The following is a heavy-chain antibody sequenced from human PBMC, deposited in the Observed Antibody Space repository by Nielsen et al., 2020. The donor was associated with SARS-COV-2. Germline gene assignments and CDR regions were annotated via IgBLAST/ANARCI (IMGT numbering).Heavy chain of an antibody. CDR2: ISGSGGST. CDR1: GFTFSSYA. CDR3: AKDYRKTVVAAVRFDN. J-gene: IGHJ4*02. D-gene: IGHD2-15*01. V-gene: IGHV3-23*01. Sequence: GESLKISCAASGFTFSSYAMSWVRQAPGKGLEWVSAISGSGGSTYYADSVKGRFTISRDNSKNTLYLQINSLRAEDTAVYYWAKDYRKTVVAAVRFDNWGQGTLVTVSS.